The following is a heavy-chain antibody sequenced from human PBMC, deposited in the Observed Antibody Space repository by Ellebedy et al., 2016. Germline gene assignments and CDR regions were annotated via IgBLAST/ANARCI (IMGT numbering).Heavy chain of an antibody. CDR3: ATTTYCTNGVCRNYFDY. J-gene: IGHJ4*02. Sequence: ASVKVSCXASGYTFTSYDINWVRQAPGKGLEWMGGFDPEDGETIYAQKFQGRVTMTEDTSTDTAYMELSSLRSEDTAVYYCATTTYCTNGVCRNYFDYWGQGTLVTVSS. CDR1: GYTFTSYD. D-gene: IGHD2-8*01. CDR2: FDPEDGET. V-gene: IGHV1-24*01.